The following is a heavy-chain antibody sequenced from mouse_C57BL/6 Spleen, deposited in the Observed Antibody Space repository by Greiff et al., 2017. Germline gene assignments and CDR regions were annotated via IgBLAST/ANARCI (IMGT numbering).Heavy chain of an antibody. CDR2: IRNKANGYTT. D-gene: IGHD1-1*01. CDR1: GFTFTDYY. J-gene: IGHJ4*01. Sequence: EVQLVESGGGLVQPGGSLSLSCAASGFTFTDYYMSWVRQPPGKALEWLGFIRNKANGYTTEYSASVKGRFTISSDNSQSILYLQMNALRAEDSATYYCARGYYGSSYFYYYAMDYWGQGTSVTVSS. V-gene: IGHV7-3*01. CDR3: ARGYYGSSYFYYYAMDY.